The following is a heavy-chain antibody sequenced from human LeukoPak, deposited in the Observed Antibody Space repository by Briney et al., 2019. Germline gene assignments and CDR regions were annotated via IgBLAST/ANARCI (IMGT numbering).Heavy chain of an antibody. CDR2: ISSSGSTI. Sequence: GGSLRLSCAVSGFTFSSYEMNWVRQAPGKGLEWVSYISSSGSTIYYADSVKGRFTISRDNAKNSLYLQMNSLRAEDTAVYYCARQIATVTTFFPVRWFDPWGQGTLVTVSS. D-gene: IGHD4-11*01. CDR1: GFTFSSYE. V-gene: IGHV3-48*03. CDR3: ARQIATVTTFFPVRWFDP. J-gene: IGHJ5*02.